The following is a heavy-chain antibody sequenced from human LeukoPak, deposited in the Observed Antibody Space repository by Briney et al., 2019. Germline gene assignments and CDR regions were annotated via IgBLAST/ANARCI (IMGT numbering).Heavy chain of an antibody. D-gene: IGHD5-12*01. V-gene: IGHV4-38-2*02. CDR3: ATGSGLWGKVLLRF. CDR2: IYHSGRT. J-gene: IGHJ4*02. CDR1: GYSISSGYY. Sequence: SETLSLTCTVSGYSISSGYYWGWIRQPPGKGLEWIGSIYHSGRTFYNPSLKSRVTISVDTSKNQFSLKLTSVTAADTAVYYCATGSGLWGKVLLRFWGQGTLVTVSS.